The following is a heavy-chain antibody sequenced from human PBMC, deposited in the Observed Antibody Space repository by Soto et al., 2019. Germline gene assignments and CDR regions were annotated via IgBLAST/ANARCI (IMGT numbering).Heavy chain of an antibody. CDR2: TRNKALSYTT. V-gene: IGHV3-72*01. CDR1: GFTFSDHY. J-gene: IGHJ4*02. D-gene: IGHD4-17*01. Sequence: EVQLVESGGGLVQPGGSLRLSCAASGFTFSDHYMDWVRQAPGKGLEWVGRTRNKALSYTTEYAASVKGRFTISRDDSKNSLYMQMNSLKTEDTAVYYCVRVVYYGDLFFDYWGQGILVTVSS. CDR3: VRVVYYGDLFFDY.